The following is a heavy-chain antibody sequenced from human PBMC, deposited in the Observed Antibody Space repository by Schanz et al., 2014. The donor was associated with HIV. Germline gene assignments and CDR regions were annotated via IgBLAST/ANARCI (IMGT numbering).Heavy chain of an antibody. CDR2: ISSSSSYI. Sequence: EVQLVESGGGLVQPGRSLRLSCAASGFTFSNYNMNWVRQAPGKGLEWVSSISSSSSYIFYADSVKGRFTISRDNAKKSLYLQMDSLRGEDTAVYYCARDGGSYNYGHPIDYWGQGTLVTVSS. J-gene: IGHJ4*02. CDR3: ARDGGSYNYGHPIDY. V-gene: IGHV3-21*01. CDR1: GFTFSNYN. D-gene: IGHD5-18*01.